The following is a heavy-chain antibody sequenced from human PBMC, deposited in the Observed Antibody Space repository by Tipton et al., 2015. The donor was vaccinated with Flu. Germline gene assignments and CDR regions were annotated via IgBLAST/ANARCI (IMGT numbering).Heavy chain of an antibody. D-gene: IGHD3-10*02. J-gene: IGHJ4*02. Sequence: TLSLTCTVSGGSISSYYWNWIRQPPGKGLGWIGYIYNSGSTNYNPSLKSRATISVDTSKSQFSLMLRSVTAADTAVYYCARLSYYDVDLKNFYFDYWGQGALVTVSS. CDR3: ARLSYYDVDLKNFYFDY. CDR2: IYNSGST. V-gene: IGHV4-4*08. CDR1: GGSISSYY.